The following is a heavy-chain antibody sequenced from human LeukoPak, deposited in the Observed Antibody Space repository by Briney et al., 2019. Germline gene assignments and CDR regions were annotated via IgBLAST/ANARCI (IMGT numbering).Heavy chain of an antibody. CDR1: GFSLSGYW. V-gene: IGHV3-74*01. CDR2: ISPEGGGT. CDR3: TRVQAGRSGLMDV. J-gene: IGHJ6*02. Sequence: GGSLRLSCAASGFSLSGYWLHWVRPAPGKGLVWVSRISPEGGGTNYADSVKGRFTISRDNSKNTLYLQMNSLRDEDAAVYHCTRVQAGRSGLMDVWGRGTTVTVSS. D-gene: IGHD2-8*02.